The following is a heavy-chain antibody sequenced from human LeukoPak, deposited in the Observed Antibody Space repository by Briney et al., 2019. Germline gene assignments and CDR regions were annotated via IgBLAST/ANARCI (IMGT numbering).Heavy chain of an antibody. CDR1: GYTLTELS. CDR2: FDHEDGET. D-gene: IGHD2-8*01. V-gene: IGHV1-24*01. CDR3: AKGDYCTNGVCYWYNWFDP. Sequence: ASVKVSCKVSGYTLTELSMHWVRQAPGKGLEWMGVFDHEDGETTYAQNFQGRVTMTEDTSTDTAYMELDRLTSDDTAVYYCAKGDYCTNGVCYWYNWFDPWGQGTLVTVSS. J-gene: IGHJ5*02.